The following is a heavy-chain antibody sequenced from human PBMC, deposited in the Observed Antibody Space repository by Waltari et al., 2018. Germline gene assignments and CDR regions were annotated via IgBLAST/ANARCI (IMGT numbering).Heavy chain of an antibody. CDR1: GFTFSSYA. J-gene: IGHJ4*02. D-gene: IGHD4-17*01. CDR3: ARTPKAVTTVIDY. Sequence: VQLVESGGGVVQPGRSLRLSCAASGFTFSSYAMSWVRQAPGKGLEWVSAISGSGGSTYYADSVKGRFTISRDNSKNTLYLQMNSLRAEDTAVYYCARTPKAVTTVIDYWGQGTLVTVSS. CDR2: ISGSGGST. V-gene: IGHV3-23*04.